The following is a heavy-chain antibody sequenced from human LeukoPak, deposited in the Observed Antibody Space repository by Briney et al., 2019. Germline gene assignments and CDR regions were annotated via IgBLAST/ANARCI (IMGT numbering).Heavy chain of an antibody. D-gene: IGHD3-10*01. CDR2: ISWNSGYI. CDR3: AKGSYGSGSYVDY. Sequence: PGGSLRLSCAASGFTFDDYAMHWVRQAPGKGLEWVSGISWNSGYIGYADSVKGRFTISRDNAKNSLYLQMNSLRAEDTALYYCAKGSYGSGSYVDYWGQGTLVTVSS. CDR1: GFTFDDYA. J-gene: IGHJ4*02. V-gene: IGHV3-9*01.